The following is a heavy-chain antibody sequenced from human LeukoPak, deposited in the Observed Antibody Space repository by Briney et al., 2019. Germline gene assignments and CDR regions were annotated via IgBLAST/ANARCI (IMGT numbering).Heavy chain of an antibody. CDR2: ISSNSGII. Sequence: GGSLRLSCAASGFTFKSYSMNWVRQAPGKGLEWVSYISSNSGIIYYADSVKGRFTISRDNAKNSLYLQMNSLRDEGTGVYYCAKNYDFWSDAAFDYGGQGTLVIVSS. D-gene: IGHD3-3*01. J-gene: IGHJ4*02. V-gene: IGHV3-48*02. CDR1: GFTFKSYS. CDR3: AKNYDFWSDAAFDY.